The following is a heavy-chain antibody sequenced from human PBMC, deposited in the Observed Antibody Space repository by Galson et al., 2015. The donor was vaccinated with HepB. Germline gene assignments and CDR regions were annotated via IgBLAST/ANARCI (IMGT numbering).Heavy chain of an antibody. D-gene: IGHD6-6*01. Sequence: SVTVSCKASGGTFSSYAISWVRQAPGQGLEWMGGIIPIFGTANYAQKFQGRVTITADESTSTAYMELSSLRSEDTAVYYCARGDSIAAHNDYWGQGTLVTVSS. J-gene: IGHJ4*02. CDR3: ARGDSIAAHNDY. CDR2: IIPIFGTA. V-gene: IGHV1-69*13. CDR1: GGTFSSYA.